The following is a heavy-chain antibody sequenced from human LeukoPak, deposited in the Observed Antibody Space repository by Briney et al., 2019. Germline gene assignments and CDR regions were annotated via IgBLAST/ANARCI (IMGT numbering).Heavy chain of an antibody. J-gene: IGHJ4*02. CDR1: GFTFSSYA. CDR3: AKVQSSSWYYFDY. V-gene: IGHV3-23*01. Sequence: GGSLRLSCAASGFTFSSYALSWVRQAPGKGLEWVSAISGSGGSTYYADSVKGRFTISRDNSKNTLYLQMNSLRAEDTAVYYCAKVQSSSWYYFDYWGQGTLVTVSS. CDR2: ISGSGGST. D-gene: IGHD6-13*01.